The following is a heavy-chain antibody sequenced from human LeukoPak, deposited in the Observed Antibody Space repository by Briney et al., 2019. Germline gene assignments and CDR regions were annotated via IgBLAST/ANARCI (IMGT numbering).Heavy chain of an antibody. CDR1: GGSFSGYY. CDR3: ARDVLLWFGELFYNWFDP. V-gene: IGHV4-34*01. CDR2: INHSGST. D-gene: IGHD3-10*01. Sequence: SETLSLTCAVYGGSFSGYYWSWIRQPPGKGLEWIGEINHSGSTNYNPSLKSRVTISVDTSKNQFSLKLSSVTAADTAVYYCARDVLLWFGELFYNWFDPWGQGTLVTVSS. J-gene: IGHJ5*02.